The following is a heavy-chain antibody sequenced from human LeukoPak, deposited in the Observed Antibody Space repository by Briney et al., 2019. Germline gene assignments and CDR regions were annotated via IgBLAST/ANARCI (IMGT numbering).Heavy chain of an antibody. CDR1: GFTFDDYG. J-gene: IGHJ5*02. Sequence: GGSLRLSCVVSGFTFDDYGMNWVRQPPGKGLEWISDINWNGGSTSYAASVRGRFTVSRDNAKNLLYLQMTSLRVEDTALYYCAARKYFADFGRAYYPLDHWGQGTLVTVS. CDR3: AARKYFADFGRAYYPLDH. D-gene: IGHD3-3*01. V-gene: IGHV3-20*04. CDR2: INWNGGST.